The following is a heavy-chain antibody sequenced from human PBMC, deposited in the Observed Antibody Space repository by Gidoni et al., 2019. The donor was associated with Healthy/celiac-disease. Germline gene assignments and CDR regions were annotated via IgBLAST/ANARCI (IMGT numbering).Heavy chain of an antibody. CDR1: GGSISSGGYS. CDR3: ARVYDFWSGSYWFDP. J-gene: IGHJ5*02. D-gene: IGHD3-3*01. CDR2: IYHSGST. Sequence: QTLSLTCAVSGGSISSGGYSWSWIRQPPGKGLEWIGYIYHSGSTYYNPSLKSRVTISVDRSKNQFSLKLSSVTAADTAVYYCARVYDFWSGSYWFDPWGQGTLVTVSS. V-gene: IGHV4-30-2*01.